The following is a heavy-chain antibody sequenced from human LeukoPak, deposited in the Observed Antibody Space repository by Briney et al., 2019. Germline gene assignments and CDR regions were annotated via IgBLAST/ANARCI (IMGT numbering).Heavy chain of an antibody. Sequence: PSETLSLTCTVSGGSISSGDYCWSWIRQPPGKGLEWIGYIYYSGSTYYNPSLKSRVTISVDTSKNQFSLKLSSVTAADTAVYYCARSPRRAFGGVIVYGMDVWGQGTTVTVSS. J-gene: IGHJ6*02. CDR2: IYYSGST. CDR3: ARSPRRAFGGVIVYGMDV. V-gene: IGHV4-30-4*01. D-gene: IGHD3-16*02. CDR1: GGSISSGDYC.